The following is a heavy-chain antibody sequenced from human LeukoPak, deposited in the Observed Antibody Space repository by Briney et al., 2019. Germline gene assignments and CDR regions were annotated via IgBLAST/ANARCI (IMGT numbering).Heavy chain of an antibody. J-gene: IGHJ4*02. D-gene: IGHD3-22*01. CDR2: FDLEDGET. Sequence: GASVKVSCKVSGYTLTELSMHWVRQAPGKGLEWMGGFDLEDGETIYAQKFQGRVTTTEDTSTDTAYMELSSLRSEDTAVYYCATAQDKAHYYDTSGYANFDYWAREPWSPSPQ. V-gene: IGHV1-24*01. CDR1: GYTLTELS. CDR3: ATAQDKAHYYDTSGYANFDY.